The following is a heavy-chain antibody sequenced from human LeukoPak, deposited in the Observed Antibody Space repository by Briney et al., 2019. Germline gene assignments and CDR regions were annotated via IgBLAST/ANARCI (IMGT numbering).Heavy chain of an antibody. D-gene: IGHD3-22*01. V-gene: IGHV3-7*01. J-gene: IGHJ6*03. CDR1: GFTFSSYW. CDR3: ARVGVVTRLYYYYYYMDV. CDR2: IKQDGSEK. Sequence: GGSLRLSCAASGFTFSSYWMSWVRQAPWKGLEWVANIKQDGSEKYYVDSVKGRFTISRDNAKNSLYLQMNSLRAEDTAVYYCARVGVVTRLYYYYYYMDVWGKGTTVTVSS.